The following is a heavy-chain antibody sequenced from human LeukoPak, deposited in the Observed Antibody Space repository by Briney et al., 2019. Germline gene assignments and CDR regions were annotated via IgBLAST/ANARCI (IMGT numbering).Heavy chain of an antibody. CDR2: IYYSGST. CDR3: ARLPVEMASFDY. V-gene: IGHV4-59*12. J-gene: IGHJ4*02. D-gene: IGHD5-24*01. CDR1: GGSISSYY. Sequence: SETLSLTCTVSGGSISSYYWSWIRQPPGKGLEWIGYIYYSGSTNYNPSLKSRVTTSVDTSKNQFSLKLSSVTAADTAVYYCARLPVEMASFDYWGQGTLVTVSS.